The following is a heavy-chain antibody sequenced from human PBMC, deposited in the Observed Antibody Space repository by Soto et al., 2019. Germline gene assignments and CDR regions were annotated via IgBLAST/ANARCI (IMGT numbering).Heavy chain of an antibody. CDR2: INSDGSTI. Sequence: PGGSLRLSCAASGFTFGPFWMHWVRQAPGKGLVWLSHINSDGSTIVYADSVKGRFTISRDNAKNKLYLQMNSLRVEDTAVYYCARRRDDYNFAFDIWGQGTMVTVSS. CDR3: ARRRDDYNFAFDI. CDR1: GFTFGPFW. D-gene: IGHD4-4*01. J-gene: IGHJ3*02. V-gene: IGHV3-74*01.